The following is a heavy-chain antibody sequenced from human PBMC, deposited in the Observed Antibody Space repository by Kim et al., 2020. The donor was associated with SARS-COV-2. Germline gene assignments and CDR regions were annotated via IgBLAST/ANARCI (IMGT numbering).Heavy chain of an antibody. CDR2: IYYSGST. Sequence: SETLSLTCTVSGGSISSSSYYWGWIRQPPGKGLEWIGSIYYSGSTYYNPSLKSRVTISVDTSKNQFSLKLSSVTAADTAVYYCARGTYYYDTRVLAFDYYYYGMDVWGQGTTVTVSS. J-gene: IGHJ6*02. CDR1: GGSISSSSYY. V-gene: IGHV4-39*01. CDR3: ARGTYYYDTRVLAFDYYYYGMDV. D-gene: IGHD3-22*01.